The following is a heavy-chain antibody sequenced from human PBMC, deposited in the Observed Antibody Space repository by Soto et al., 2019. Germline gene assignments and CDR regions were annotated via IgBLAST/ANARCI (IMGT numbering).Heavy chain of an antibody. CDR2: IYWNDDK. V-gene: IGHV2-5*01. Sequence: QITLKESGPTLVKPTQTLTLTCTFSGFSLSTSGVGVGWIRQPPGKALEWLALIYWNDDKRYSPSLKSRLTITKDPSKNQVVLTMTDMDPVDTPTYYCAHSPYCGGGCYSGGMDVWGQGTTVTVSS. CDR1: GFSLSTSGVG. CDR3: AHSPYCGGGCYSGGMDV. D-gene: IGHD2-21*02. J-gene: IGHJ6*02.